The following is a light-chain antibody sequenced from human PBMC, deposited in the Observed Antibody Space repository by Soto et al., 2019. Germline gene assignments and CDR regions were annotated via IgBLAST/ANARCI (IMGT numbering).Light chain of an antibody. Sequence: QSVLTQPPSVSGAPGQRVTISCTGSSSNIGAGYDVHWYQQLPGTAPKLLIYGNSNRPSGVPDRFSGSKSGPSASLAITELQAEDDADYYCQSYDSSLSGDVVFGGGTKVTVL. J-gene: IGLJ2*01. CDR2: GNS. CDR1: SSNIGAGYD. V-gene: IGLV1-40*01. CDR3: QSYDSSLSGDVV.